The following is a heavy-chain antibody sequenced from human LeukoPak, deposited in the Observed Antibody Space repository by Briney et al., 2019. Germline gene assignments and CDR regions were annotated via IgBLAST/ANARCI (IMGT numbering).Heavy chain of an antibody. CDR1: GFIFTNYA. J-gene: IGHJ4*02. CDR2: ISGSGGNT. V-gene: IGHV3-23*01. Sequence: PGGSLRLSCAASGFIFTNYAMSGVRQAPGKGLEWVSAISGSGGNTYYADSVKGRFTISRDNSMNTVYLQMSSLRAEDTAVYYCAKRDYWGQGTLVTVSS. CDR3: AKRDY.